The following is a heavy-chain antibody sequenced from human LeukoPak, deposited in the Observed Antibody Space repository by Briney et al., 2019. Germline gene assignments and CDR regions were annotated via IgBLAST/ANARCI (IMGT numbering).Heavy chain of an antibody. CDR1: GGSFSGYY. CDR3: ARKRVDFWSGYSRLLDY. V-gene: IGHV4-34*01. D-gene: IGHD3-3*01. CDR2: INHSGST. J-gene: IGHJ4*02. Sequence: SETLSLTCAVYGGSFSGYYWSWIRQPPGKGLEWIGEINHSGSTNYNPSLKSRVTISVDTSKNQFSLKLSSVTAADTAVYYCARKRVDFWSGYSRLLDYWGRGTLVTVSS.